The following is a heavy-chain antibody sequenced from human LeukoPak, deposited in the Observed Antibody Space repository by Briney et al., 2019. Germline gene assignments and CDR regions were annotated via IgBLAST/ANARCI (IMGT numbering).Heavy chain of an antibody. Sequence: GGSLRLSCAASGFSFSDAWMNWVRQAPGKGLEWVGHIKSKVVGGTPDYVAPVKGRFTISRDDSRNTLYLQMSSLNTEDTAVYYCTTYYFDYWGQGTLVTVSS. CDR1: GFSFSDAW. J-gene: IGHJ4*02. V-gene: IGHV3-15*07. CDR2: IKSKVVGGTP. CDR3: TTYYFDY.